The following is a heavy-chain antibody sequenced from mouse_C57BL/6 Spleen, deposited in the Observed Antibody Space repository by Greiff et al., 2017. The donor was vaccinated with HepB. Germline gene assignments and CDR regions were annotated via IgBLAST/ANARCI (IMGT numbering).Heavy chain of an antibody. CDR3: ARDYGNYSAWFAY. J-gene: IGHJ3*01. D-gene: IGHD2-1*01. CDR2: IYPGDGDT. Sequence: QVQLQQSGAELVKPGASVKISCKASGYAFSSYWMNWVKQRPGKGLEWIGQIYPGDGDTNYNGKFKGKATLTADKSSSTDYMQLSSLTSEDSAVYFCARDYGNYSAWFAYWGQGTLVTVSA. CDR1: GYAFSSYW. V-gene: IGHV1-80*01.